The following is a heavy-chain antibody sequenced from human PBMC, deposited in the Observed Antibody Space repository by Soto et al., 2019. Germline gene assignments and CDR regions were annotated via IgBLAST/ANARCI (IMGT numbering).Heavy chain of an antibody. CDR2: IYHSGST. CDR1: GGSISSGGYS. J-gene: IGHJ5*02. CDR3: ARVSGSYGYWFDP. D-gene: IGHD1-26*01. Sequence: TSETLSLTCAVSGGSISSGGYSWSWIRQPPGKGLEWIGYIYHSGSTYYNPSLKSRVTISVDRSKNQFSLKLSSVTAADTAVYYCARVSGSYGYWFDPWGQGTLVTVSS. V-gene: IGHV4-30-2*01.